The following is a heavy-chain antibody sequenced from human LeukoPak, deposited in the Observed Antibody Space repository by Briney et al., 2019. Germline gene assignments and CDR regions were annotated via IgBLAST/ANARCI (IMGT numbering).Heavy chain of an antibody. J-gene: IGHJ4*02. D-gene: IGHD3-10*01. CDR1: GFTFRNYW. CDR3: TKWSTSGSYYTE. Sequence: GGSLRLSCAGSGFTFRNYWMGWVRQPPGKGLEWVANIRQDGVDNHYVDSVKGRFTISRDNARNSLSLQMNSLRAEDTAVYYCTKWSTSGSYYTEWGQGTLVIVSS. CDR2: IRQDGVDN. V-gene: IGHV3-7*01.